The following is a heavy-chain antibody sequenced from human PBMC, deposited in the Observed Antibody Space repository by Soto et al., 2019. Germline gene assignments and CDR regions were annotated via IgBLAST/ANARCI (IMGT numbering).Heavy chain of an antibody. CDR3: ARGESSGWYDLYYFDY. D-gene: IGHD6-19*01. V-gene: IGHV4-61*01. J-gene: IGHJ4*02. CDR2: IYYSGST. Sequence: SETLSLTCTFSVVSVSSGSYYCSWIRQPPWKGLEWIGYIYYSGSTNYNPSLKSRVTISVDTSKNQFSLKLSSVTAADTAVYYCARGESSGWYDLYYFDYWGQGTLVTVSS. CDR1: VVSVSSGSYY.